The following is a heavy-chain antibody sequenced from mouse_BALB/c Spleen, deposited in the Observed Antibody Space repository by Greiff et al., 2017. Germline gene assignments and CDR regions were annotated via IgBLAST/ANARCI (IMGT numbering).Heavy chain of an antibody. CDR1: GFNIKDSY. D-gene: IGHD1-2*01. CDR3: ARITAALDWYFDV. V-gene: IGHV14-3*02. CDR2: IDPANGNT. Sequence: VQLQQSGAELVKPGASVKLSCTASGFNIKDSYMHWVKQRPEQGLEWIGRIDPANGNTKYDPKFQGKATITADTSSNTAYLQLSSLTSEDTAVYYCARITAALDWYFDVWGAGTTVTVSA. J-gene: IGHJ1*01.